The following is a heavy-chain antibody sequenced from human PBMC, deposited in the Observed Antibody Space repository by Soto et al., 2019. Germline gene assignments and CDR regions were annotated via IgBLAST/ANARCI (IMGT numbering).Heavy chain of an antibody. J-gene: IGHJ6*02. Sequence: QVQLQESGPGLVKPLETLSLTCNVSGGSISSFYWSWIRQPPGKGLEWIGYIHNSGTTNYNPSLKSRVTISVDTSKNQFSLKLTSVTAADTAVYYCARETTYYYHAMDVWGQGTTVTVSS. CDR1: GGSISSFY. D-gene: IGHD1-1*01. CDR2: IHNSGTT. CDR3: ARETTYYYHAMDV. V-gene: IGHV4-59*01.